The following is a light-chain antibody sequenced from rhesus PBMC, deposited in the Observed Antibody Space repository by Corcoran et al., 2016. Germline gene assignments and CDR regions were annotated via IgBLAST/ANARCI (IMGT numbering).Light chain of an antibody. CDR3: QQYSSRPRT. CDR2: KAS. J-gene: IGKJ1*01. CDR1: QGISSW. V-gene: IGKV1-22*01. Sequence: DIQMTQSPSSLSSSVGDTVTITFRASQGISSWLAWYQQKPGKAPKLLIYKASSLQSGVPSRFSGSGAGTDFTLTISSLQSEDFATYYCQQYSSRPRTFGQGTKVEIK.